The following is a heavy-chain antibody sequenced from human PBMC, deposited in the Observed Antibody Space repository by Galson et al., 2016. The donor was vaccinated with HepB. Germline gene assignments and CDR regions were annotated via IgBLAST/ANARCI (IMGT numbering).Heavy chain of an antibody. J-gene: IGHJ4*02. Sequence: SLRLSCAASGFTVSSHYMGWVRQAPGKGLEWVSIIYPGGETHYADSLKGRFTISRDNSKNTLSLQMNSLRAKDTAVYYCATDHGPSGWLYWDQGTLVIVSS. CDR1: GFTVSSHY. D-gene: IGHD6-19*01. CDR3: ATDHGPSGWLY. CDR2: IYPGGET. V-gene: IGHV3-53*01.